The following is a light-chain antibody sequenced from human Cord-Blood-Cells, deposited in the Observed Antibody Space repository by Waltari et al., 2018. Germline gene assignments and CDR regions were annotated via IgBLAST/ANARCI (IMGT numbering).Light chain of an antibody. CDR1: SSDVGSYNR. Sequence: QSALTQPPSVSGSPGQSVTISCTGTSSDVGSYNRVSWYQQPPGTAPKLMVYEVSNRPSGAPDGFSGSMSGNAASLTISGLQAEDEADYYCSSYTSSSTSVFGGGTKLAVL. CDR3: SSYTSSSTSV. V-gene: IGLV2-18*02. CDR2: EVS. J-gene: IGLJ2*01.